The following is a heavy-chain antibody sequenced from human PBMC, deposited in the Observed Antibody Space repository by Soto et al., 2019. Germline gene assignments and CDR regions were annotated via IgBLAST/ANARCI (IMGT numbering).Heavy chain of an antibody. Sequence: GGSLRLSCAASGFTFSNFAMHWVRQAPGKGLEWVAVISYDGTNKYYADSVKGRFTISRDNSKNTLYLQMNSLRAEDTAVYYCAKEVERRGYYYYYYGMDVWGQGTTVTVSS. J-gene: IGHJ6*02. CDR1: GFTFSNFA. V-gene: IGHV3-30-3*01. CDR2: ISYDGTNK. CDR3: AKEVERRGYYYYYYGMDV. D-gene: IGHD5-12*01.